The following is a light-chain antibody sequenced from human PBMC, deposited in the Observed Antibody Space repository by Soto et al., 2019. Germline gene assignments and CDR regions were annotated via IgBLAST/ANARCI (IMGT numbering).Light chain of an antibody. Sequence: LAWYQHQPGKAPKLLIYDASTLESGVPSRFSGTGSGTEFTFSITSLQPEDFGTYYCQQCYMGWTCGQGNTGAIK. V-gene: IGKV1-5*01. J-gene: IGKJ1*01. CDR2: DAS. CDR3: QQCYMGWT.